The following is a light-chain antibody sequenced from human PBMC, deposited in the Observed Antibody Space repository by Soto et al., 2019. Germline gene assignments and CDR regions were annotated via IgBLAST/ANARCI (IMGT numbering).Light chain of an antibody. CDR2: AAS. V-gene: IGKV1-39*01. CDR1: QSISSY. Sequence: DIQMTQSPSSLSASVGDRVTLTCRASQSISSYLNWYQQKPGKAPKLLIYAASSLQSEVPSRFSGSGSGTEFTLTISSLQPDDFATYYCQQSYNSPPITFGQGTRLEI. CDR3: QQSYNSPPIT. J-gene: IGKJ5*01.